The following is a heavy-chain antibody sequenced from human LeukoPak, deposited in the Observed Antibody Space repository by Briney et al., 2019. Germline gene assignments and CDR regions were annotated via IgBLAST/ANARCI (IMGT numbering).Heavy chain of an antibody. J-gene: IGHJ3*02. CDR1: GYTFTGYY. D-gene: IGHD3-9*01. CDR3: ARDHVLRYFDWLFPKTDAFDI. Sequence: ASVKVSCKAPGYTFTGYYMHWVRQAPGQGLEWMGWINPNSGGTNYAQKFQGRVTMTRDTSISTAYMELSRLRSDDTAVYYCARDHVLRYFDWLFPKTDAFDIWGQGTMVTVSS. CDR2: INPNSGGT. V-gene: IGHV1-2*02.